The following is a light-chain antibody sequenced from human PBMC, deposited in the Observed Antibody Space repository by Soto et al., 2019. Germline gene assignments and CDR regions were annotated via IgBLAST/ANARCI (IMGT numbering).Light chain of an antibody. CDR3: SSYTSSNTLHV. Sequence: QSVLTQPASVSGSPGQSITISCSGTSSDVGGYNYVAWYQQHPGKAPKLMIYDVSNRPTGVSNRFSGSKSGNTASLTISGLQTEDDADYYCSSYTSSNTLHVFGTGTKLTVL. V-gene: IGLV2-14*03. CDR2: DVS. CDR1: SSDVGGYNY. J-gene: IGLJ1*01.